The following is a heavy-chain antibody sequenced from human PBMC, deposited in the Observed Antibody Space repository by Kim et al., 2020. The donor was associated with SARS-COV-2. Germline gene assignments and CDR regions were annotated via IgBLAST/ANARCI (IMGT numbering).Heavy chain of an antibody. CDR2: IYYSGST. CDR3: ARPLRGEYCSSTSCYGWFDP. V-gene: IGHV4-39*01. Sequence: SETLSLTCTVSGGSISSSSYYWGWIRQPPGKGLEWIGSIYYSGSTYYNPSLKSRVTISVDTSKNQFSLKLSSVTAADTAVYYCARPLRGEYCSSTSCYGWFDPWGQGTLVTVSS. J-gene: IGHJ5*02. CDR1: GGSISSSSYY. D-gene: IGHD2-2*01.